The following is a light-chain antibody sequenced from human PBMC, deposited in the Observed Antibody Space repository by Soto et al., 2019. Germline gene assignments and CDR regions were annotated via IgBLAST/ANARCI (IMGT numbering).Light chain of an antibody. CDR3: QQYYDTIT. CDR1: QSVLYSSNNKNY. J-gene: IGKJ5*01. V-gene: IGKV4-1*01. CDR2: WAS. Sequence: DIVMTQSPDSLAVSLGERATINCKSSQSVLYSSNNKNYLAWYQQKPGQPPKLLIYWASTRESGVPDRFSGSGSGTDFTLTISSLQAEDVAVYYCQQYYDTITFGQGTRLEMK.